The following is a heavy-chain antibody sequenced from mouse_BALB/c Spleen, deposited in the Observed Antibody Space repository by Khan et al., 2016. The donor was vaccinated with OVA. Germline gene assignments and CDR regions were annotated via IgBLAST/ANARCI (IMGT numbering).Heavy chain of an antibody. Sequence: QVQLQQSGAELVRPGVSVKISCKGSGYTFTDYAMHWVKQSHAKSLEWIGVISTYYGDASYNQKFKGKATMTVDKSSSTAYMELARLTSEDSAIYYRARGGRFAYWGQGALVTVSA. CDR3: ARGGRFAY. CDR1: GYTFTDYA. D-gene: IGHD3-3*01. CDR2: ISTYYGDA. V-gene: IGHV1S137*01. J-gene: IGHJ3*01.